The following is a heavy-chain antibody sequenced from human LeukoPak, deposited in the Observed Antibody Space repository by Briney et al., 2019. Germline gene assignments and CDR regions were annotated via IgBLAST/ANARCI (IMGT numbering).Heavy chain of an antibody. CDR1: GGSISSGGYY. J-gene: IGHJ5*02. V-gene: IGHV4-30-2*01. D-gene: IGHD2-2*01. CDR2: IYHSGST. CDR3: ARHDCSSTSCYLDP. Sequence: SETLSLTCTVSGGSISSGGYYWSWIRQPPGKGPEWIGYIYHSGSTYYNPSLKSRVTISVDRSKNQFSLKLSSVTAADTAVYYCARHDCSSTSCYLDPWGQGTLVTVSS.